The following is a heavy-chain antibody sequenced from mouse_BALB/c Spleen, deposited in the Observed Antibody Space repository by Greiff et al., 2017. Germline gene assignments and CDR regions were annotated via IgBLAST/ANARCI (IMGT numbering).Heavy chain of an antibody. V-gene: IGHV5-9-4*01. CDR3: ARRPYPYAMDY. D-gene: IGHD2-10*01. CDR1: GFTFSSYA. Sequence: EVQRVESGGGLVKPGGSLKLSCAASGFTFSSYAMSWVRQSPEKRLEWVAEISSGGSYTYYPDTVTGRFTISRDNAKNTLYLEMSSLRSEDTAMYYCARRPYPYAMDYWGQGTSVTVSS. CDR2: ISSGGSYT. J-gene: IGHJ4*01.